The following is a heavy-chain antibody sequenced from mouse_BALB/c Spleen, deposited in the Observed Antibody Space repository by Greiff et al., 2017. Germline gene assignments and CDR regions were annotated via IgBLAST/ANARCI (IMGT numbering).Heavy chain of an antibody. J-gene: IGHJ2*01. Sequence: EVKLVESGGVLVQPGGSRKLSCAASGFTFSDYGMAWVRQAPGKGPEWVAFISNLAYSIYYADTVTGRFTISRENAKNTLYLEMSSLRSEDTAMYYCARGGKRGQNYFDYWGQGTTLTVSS. CDR1: GFTFSDYG. CDR3: ARGGKRGQNYFDY. CDR2: ISNLAYSI. V-gene: IGHV5-15*02. D-gene: IGHD3-3*01.